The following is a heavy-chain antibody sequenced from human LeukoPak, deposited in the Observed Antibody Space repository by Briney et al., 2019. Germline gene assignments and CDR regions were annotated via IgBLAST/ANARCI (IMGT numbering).Heavy chain of an antibody. J-gene: IGHJ4*02. V-gene: IGHV4-31*03. CDR2: IYYSGST. Sequence: SETLSLTCTVSGGSISSGGYYWSWIRQHPGKGLEWIGYIYYSGSTYYNPSLKSRVTISVDTSKNQFSLKLSSVTAADTAVYYCARAQAGLRSYPFDYWGQGTLVTVPS. D-gene: IGHD3/OR15-3a*01. CDR3: ARAQAGLRSYPFDY. CDR1: GGSISSGGYY.